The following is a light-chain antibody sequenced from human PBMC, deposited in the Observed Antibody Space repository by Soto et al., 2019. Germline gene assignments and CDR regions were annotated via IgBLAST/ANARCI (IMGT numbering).Light chain of an antibody. J-gene: IGKJ4*01. CDR3: QQYGSSPLT. V-gene: IGKV3-20*01. CDR2: DAS. CDR1: QSVRSNY. Sequence: EIVLTQSPDTLSLSPGERATLSCRASQSVRSNYLAWYQQTPGQAPRFLIYDASSRATGIPDRFSGSGSGTDFTLTISRLEPEDFAVYYCQQYGSSPLTFGGGTKVEIK.